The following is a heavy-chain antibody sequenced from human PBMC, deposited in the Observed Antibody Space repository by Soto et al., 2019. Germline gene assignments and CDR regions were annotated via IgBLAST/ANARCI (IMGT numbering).Heavy chain of an antibody. CDR2: ISSSSSSI. D-gene: IGHD6-13*01. CDR1: GFTFSTYN. J-gene: IGHJ4*02. CDR3: ARLNKYSSSWYLDY. Sequence: GGSLRLSCAASGFTFSTYNMNWVRQAPGEGLEWISYISSSSSSIYYADSVKGRFTISRDNAKNSLYLQMNSLRAEDTAVYYCARLNKYSSSWYLDYWGQGTLVTVSS. V-gene: IGHV3-21*01.